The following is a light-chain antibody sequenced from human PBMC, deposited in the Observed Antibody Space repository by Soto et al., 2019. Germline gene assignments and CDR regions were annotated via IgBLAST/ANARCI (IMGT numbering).Light chain of an antibody. V-gene: IGLV1-40*01. CDR2: GNS. Sequence: QAVVTQPPSVSGAPGQRVTISCTGSSSNIGAGYDVHWYQQLPGTAPKLLIYGNSNRPSGVPDRFSGSKSGTSASPAITGLRAEDEADYYCQSYDSSLSGWVFGGGTKLTVL. CDR1: SSNIGAGYD. J-gene: IGLJ3*02. CDR3: QSYDSSLSGWV.